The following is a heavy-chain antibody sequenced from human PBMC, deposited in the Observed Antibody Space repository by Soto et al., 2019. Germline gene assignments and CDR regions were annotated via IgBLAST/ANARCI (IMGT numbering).Heavy chain of an antibody. D-gene: IGHD1-26*01. Sequence: QVQLVQSGAEVKKPGSSVKVSCKASGGTFSSYAISWVRQAPGQGLEWMGGIIPIFGTANYAQKFQGRVTITADKSTSTAYMELSSLRSEDTAVYYCASRIVGARTAYYYGMDVWGKVTTVTVAS. CDR2: IIPIFGTA. J-gene: IGHJ6*04. CDR1: GGTFSSYA. V-gene: IGHV1-69*06. CDR3: ASRIVGARTAYYYGMDV.